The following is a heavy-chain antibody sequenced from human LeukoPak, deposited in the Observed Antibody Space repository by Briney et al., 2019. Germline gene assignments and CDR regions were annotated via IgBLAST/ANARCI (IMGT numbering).Heavy chain of an antibody. Sequence: VASVKVSCKASGYTFTGYYMHWVRQAPGQGLEWMGRINPNTGGTKYAQKFQGRVTLTTDTSISAAYMELSSLISDDTAMYYCVREGNELLSKDFDYWGQGTLVAVSS. D-gene: IGHD2-21*02. J-gene: IGHJ4*02. CDR2: INPNTGGT. CDR1: GYTFTGYY. CDR3: VREGNELLSKDFDY. V-gene: IGHV1-2*02.